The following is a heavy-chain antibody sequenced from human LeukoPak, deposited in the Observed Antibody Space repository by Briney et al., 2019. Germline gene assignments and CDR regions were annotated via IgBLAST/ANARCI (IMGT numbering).Heavy chain of an antibody. Sequence: GGSLRLSCAASGFTFSSYAMSWVRQAPGKGLEWVSGISWNSGSIGYADSVKGRFTISRDNAKNSLYLQMNSLRAEDTALYYCAKGPVNYYDSSDTGYFDLWGRGTLVTVSS. D-gene: IGHD3-22*01. J-gene: IGHJ2*01. CDR1: GFTFSSYA. V-gene: IGHV3-9*01. CDR3: AKGPVNYYDSSDTGYFDL. CDR2: ISWNSGSI.